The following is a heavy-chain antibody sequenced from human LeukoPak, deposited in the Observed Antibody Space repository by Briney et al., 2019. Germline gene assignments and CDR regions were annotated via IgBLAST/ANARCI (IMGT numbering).Heavy chain of an antibody. D-gene: IGHD5-24*01. CDR1: RFTFSSYN. CDR3: ATHRDGFPY. J-gene: IGHJ4*02. Sequence: KTGGPLRLSCAASRFTFSSYNMNCLRHAREKALEWVSSISSSRSYIFYADSVKGRFTISRDNAKNSLYLQMNSLRDEDTAVYYCATHRDGFPYWGQGTLVTVSS. V-gene: IGHV3-21*01. CDR2: ISSSRSYI.